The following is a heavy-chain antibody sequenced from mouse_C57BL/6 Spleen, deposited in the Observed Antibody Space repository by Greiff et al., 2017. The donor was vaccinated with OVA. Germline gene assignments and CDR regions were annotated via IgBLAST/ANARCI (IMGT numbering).Heavy chain of an antibody. CDR3: TRESPPYYYGSPVWYFDG. V-gene: IGHV5-9-1*02. Sequence: EVKLMESGEGLVKPGGSLKLSCAASGFTFSSYAMSWFRQTPEKRLEWVAYISSGGDYIYYADTVKGRFTISRDNARNTLYLQMSSLKSEDTAMYYCTRESPPYYYGSPVWYFDGWGTGPTVTVSS. D-gene: IGHD1-1*01. CDR1: GFTFSSYA. CDR2: ISSGGDYI. J-gene: IGHJ1*03.